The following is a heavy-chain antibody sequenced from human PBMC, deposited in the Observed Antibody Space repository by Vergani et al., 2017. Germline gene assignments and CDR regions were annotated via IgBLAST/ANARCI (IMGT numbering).Heavy chain of an antibody. D-gene: IGHD3-10*01. J-gene: IGHJ4*02. CDR3: AKDLFEFIYYYGSGPDY. V-gene: IGHV3-11*01. CDR1: GFTFSDYY. Sequence: QVQLVESGGGLVKPGGSLRLSCAASGFTFSDYYMSWIRQAPGKGLEWVSYISYNGDTTYYADSAKGRFTISRDNAKNSLYLQMNSLRAEDTAVYYCAKDLFEFIYYYGSGPDYWGQGTLVTVSS. CDR2: ISYNGDTT.